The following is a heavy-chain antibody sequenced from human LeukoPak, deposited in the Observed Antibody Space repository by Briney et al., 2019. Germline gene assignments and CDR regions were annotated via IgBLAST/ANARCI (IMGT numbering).Heavy chain of an antibody. V-gene: IGHV4-39*07. D-gene: IGHD5-12*01. Sequence: PSETLSLTCTVSGVSISSSNSYWGWIRQPPGKGLEWIGSIYYSGNTYYNASLKSRVTISVDTSKNQFFLKVSSVTAADTAVYYCARAYSAYDSFDYWGQGTLVTVSS. J-gene: IGHJ4*02. CDR3: ARAYSAYDSFDY. CDR1: GVSISSSNSY. CDR2: IYYSGNT.